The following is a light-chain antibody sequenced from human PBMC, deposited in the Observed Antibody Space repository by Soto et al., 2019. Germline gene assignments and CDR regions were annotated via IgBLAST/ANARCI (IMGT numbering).Light chain of an antibody. V-gene: IGKV3-20*01. CDR3: QQYSDSPPFT. J-gene: IGKJ5*01. CDR1: QTIINNY. CDR2: DAS. Sequence: EIVLTQSPDTLSSSPGERVTLSCRASQTIINNYLAWYHQRPGQPPRLLIYDASTSATGIPDRFSGSASGTDFTLTISRLEPEDFTVYYCQQYSDSPPFTFGQGTRLDI.